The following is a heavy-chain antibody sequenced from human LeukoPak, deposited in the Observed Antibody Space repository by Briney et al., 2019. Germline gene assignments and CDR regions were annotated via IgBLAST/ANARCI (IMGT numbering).Heavy chain of an antibody. V-gene: IGHV4-34*01. CDR2: ITHSGSP. CDR1: SGSLSGHY. J-gene: IGHJ2*01. CDR3: ARGVDL. Sequence: PSETLSLTCGVSSGSLSGHYWRWIRQPPGGGLEWLGEITHSGSPNYNPSLKSRVTISGDTSKKQFSLNLTSVTAADTGVYYCARGVDLWGSGTPVTVSS.